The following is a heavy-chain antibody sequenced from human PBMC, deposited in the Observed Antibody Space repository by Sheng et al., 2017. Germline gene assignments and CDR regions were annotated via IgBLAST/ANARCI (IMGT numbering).Heavy chain of an antibody. Sequence: EVQLLESGGGLVQPGGSLRLSCAASGFTFSSYAMNWVRQAPGKGLEWVSVISGSGGNTYYADSVKGRFTISRDNSKNTLYLQMNSLRAEDTAVYYCTGTTEGAYWGQGALVTVSS. CDR2: ISGSGGNT. J-gene: IGHJ4*02. D-gene: IGHD1-1*01. CDR3: TGTTEGAY. CDR1: GFTFSSYA. V-gene: IGHV3-23*01.